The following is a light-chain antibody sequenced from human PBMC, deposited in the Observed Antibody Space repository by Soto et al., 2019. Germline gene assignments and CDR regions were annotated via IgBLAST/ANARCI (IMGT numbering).Light chain of an antibody. J-gene: IGLJ2*01. CDR3: SSYTSSSTLL. CDR1: SSDVGGYNY. CDR2: EVS. V-gene: IGLV2-14*01. Sequence: QSALTQPASVSGSPGQSITISCTGTSSDVGGYNYVSWYQQHPGKAPKLMIYEVSNRPSGVSNRFSGSKSGNTASLTISGLQAEDEADYYFSSYTSSSTLLFGGGTKVTVL.